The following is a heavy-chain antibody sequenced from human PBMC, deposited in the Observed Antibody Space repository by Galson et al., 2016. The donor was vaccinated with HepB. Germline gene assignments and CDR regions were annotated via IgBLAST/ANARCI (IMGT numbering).Heavy chain of an antibody. Sequence: LRLSCAASGFTFSTYAMTWVRQAPGKGLGWVSSVTGSGSWTYYADSVKGRLTISRDNSKNTLYLQMNSLRAEDTAVYYCARDPNGDYFGAFDFWGQGTMVTVSS. D-gene: IGHD4-17*01. CDR3: ARDPNGDYFGAFDF. CDR1: GFTFSTYA. CDR2: VTGSGSWT. J-gene: IGHJ3*01. V-gene: IGHV3-23*01.